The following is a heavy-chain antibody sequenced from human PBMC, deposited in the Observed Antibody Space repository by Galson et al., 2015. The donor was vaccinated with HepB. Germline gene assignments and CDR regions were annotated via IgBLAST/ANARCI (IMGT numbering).Heavy chain of an antibody. CDR1: GFTFSSHW. D-gene: IGHD2-15*01. Sequence: SLRLSCAASGFTFSSHWIHWVRQVPGNGLLWVSRTNGDGSITTYADSVKGRFTVSRDNAKNTLYLQMNSLRAEDTAVYFCARDRECNGGRCYSSEYDYWGQGTLVTVSS. V-gene: IGHV3-74*01. J-gene: IGHJ4*02. CDR3: ARDRECNGGRCYSSEYDY. CDR2: TNGDGSIT.